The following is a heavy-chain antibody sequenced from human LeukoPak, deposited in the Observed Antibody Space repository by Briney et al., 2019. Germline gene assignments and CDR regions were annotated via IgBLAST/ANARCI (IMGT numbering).Heavy chain of an antibody. CDR3: ARAVENWNYVHFDY. V-gene: IGHV1-2*02. CDR1: GYTFTGYY. Sequence: ASVKVSCKASGYTFTGYYMHWVRRAPGQGLEWMGWINPNSGGTNYAQKFQGRVTMTRDTSISAAYMELSRLRSDDTAVYYCARAVENWNYVHFDYWGQGTLVTVSS. J-gene: IGHJ4*02. CDR2: INPNSGGT. D-gene: IGHD1-7*01.